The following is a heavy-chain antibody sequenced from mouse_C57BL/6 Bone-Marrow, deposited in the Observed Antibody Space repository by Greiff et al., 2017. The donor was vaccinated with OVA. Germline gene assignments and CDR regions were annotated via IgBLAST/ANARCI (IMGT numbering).Heavy chain of an antibody. V-gene: IGHV5-4*01. CDR3: ARDQDPLDY. J-gene: IGHJ2*01. Sequence: EVHLVESGGGLVKPGGSLKLSCAASGFTFSSYAMSWVRQTPEKRLEWVATISDGGSYTYYPENVKGRFTISRDNAKNNLYMQMSHLKTEDTAMDYCARDQDPLDYWGQGTTLTVSS. CDR1: GFTFSSYA. CDR2: ISDGGSYT. D-gene: IGHD3-2*02.